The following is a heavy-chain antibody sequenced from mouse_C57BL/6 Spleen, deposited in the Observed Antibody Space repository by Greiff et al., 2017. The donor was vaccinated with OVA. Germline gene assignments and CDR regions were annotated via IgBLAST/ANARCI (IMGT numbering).Heavy chain of an antibody. J-gene: IGHJ2*01. Sequence: DVKLVESGGGLVKPGGSLKLSCAASGFTFSSYAMSWVRQTPEKRLEWVATISDGGSYTYYPDNVKGRFTISRDNAKNNLYLQMSHLKSEDTAMYYCARGGSYYFDYWGQGTTLTVSS. D-gene: IGHD3-1*01. CDR3: ARGGSYYFDY. CDR2: ISDGGSYT. V-gene: IGHV5-4*03. CDR1: GFTFSSYA.